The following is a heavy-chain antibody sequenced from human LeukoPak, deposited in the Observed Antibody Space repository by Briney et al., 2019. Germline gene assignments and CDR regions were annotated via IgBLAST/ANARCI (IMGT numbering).Heavy chain of an antibody. CDR1: GFRFNNYA. V-gene: IGHV3-23*01. J-gene: IGHJ4*02. CDR2: ISTTGGST. CDR3: AKDWTTVVTPKGYYFDS. Sequence: GGSLTLSCAASGFRFNNYAMRWVRQATGKGLEWVSAISTTGGSTYYAGSVKGRFTVSRDNSKNTLSLQMDSLRLEDTALYYCAKDWTTVVTPKGYYFDSWGQGTLVTVSS. D-gene: IGHD4-23*01.